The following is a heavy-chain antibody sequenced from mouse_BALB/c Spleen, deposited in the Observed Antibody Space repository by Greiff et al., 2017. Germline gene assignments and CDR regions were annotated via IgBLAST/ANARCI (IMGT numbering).Heavy chain of an antibody. V-gene: IGHV3-8*02. Sequence: EVQLVESGPSLVKPSQTLSLTCSVTGDSITSGYWNWIRKFPGNKLEYMGYISYSGSTYYNPSLKSRISITRDTSKNQYYLQLKSVTTEDTATYYCARFIYDGYPYYAMDYWGQGTSVTVSS. CDR1: GDSITSGY. D-gene: IGHD2-3*01. J-gene: IGHJ4*01. CDR3: ARFIYDGYPYYAMDY. CDR2: ISYSGST.